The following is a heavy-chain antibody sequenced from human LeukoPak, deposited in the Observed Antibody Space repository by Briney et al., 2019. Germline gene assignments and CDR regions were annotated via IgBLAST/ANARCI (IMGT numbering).Heavy chain of an antibody. CDR3: ARGRYFDWLLAYYFDY. Sequence: SETLSLTCAVYGGAFSGYYWSWIRQPPGKGLEWRGGMNHSGSTNDNPPLKSRVTISVDTSKQQFSLKLSSVTAADAAAYYCARGRYFDWLLAYYFDYWGQGTLVTVSS. J-gene: IGHJ4*02. V-gene: IGHV4-34*01. CDR2: MNHSGST. CDR1: GGAFSGYY. D-gene: IGHD3-9*01.